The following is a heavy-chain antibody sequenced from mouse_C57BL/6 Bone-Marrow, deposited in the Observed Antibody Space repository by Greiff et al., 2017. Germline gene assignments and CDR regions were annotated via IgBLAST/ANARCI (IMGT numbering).Heavy chain of an antibody. CDR3: ARWYYGTGYYAMDY. CDR1: GYTFTSYW. Sequence: VQLQQPGAELVKPGASVKMSCKASGYTFTSYWITWVKQRPGQGLEWIGDIYPGSGSTNYNETFKSKATLTVDTSSSTAYMQLSSLTSEDSAVYYCARWYYGTGYYAMDYWGQGTSVTVSS. D-gene: IGHD1-1*01. CDR2: IYPGSGST. V-gene: IGHV1-55*01. J-gene: IGHJ4*01.